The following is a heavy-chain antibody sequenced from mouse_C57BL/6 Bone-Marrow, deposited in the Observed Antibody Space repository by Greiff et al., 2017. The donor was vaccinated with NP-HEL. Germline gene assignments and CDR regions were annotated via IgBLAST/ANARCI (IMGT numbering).Heavy chain of an antibody. CDR3: ASQGYYGSSLWFAY. Sequence: QVQLQQPGAELVKPGASVKLSCKASGYTFTSYWMHWVKQRPGQGLEWIGMIHPNSGSTNYNEKFKSKATLTVDKSSSTAYMQLSSLTSEDSAVYYCASQGYYGSSLWFAYWGQGTLVTVSA. CDR2: IHPNSGST. V-gene: IGHV1-64*01. J-gene: IGHJ3*01. CDR1: GYTFTSYW. D-gene: IGHD1-1*01.